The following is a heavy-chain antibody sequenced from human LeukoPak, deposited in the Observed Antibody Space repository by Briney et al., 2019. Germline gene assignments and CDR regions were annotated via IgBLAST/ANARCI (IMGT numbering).Heavy chain of an antibody. J-gene: IGHJ4*02. CDR1: GFTFSNAW. CDR3: TTYMIVGATQEDY. Sequence: GSPLRLSCAASGFTFSNAWMSWVRQAPGKGLEWVGRIKSKTDGGTTDYAAPVKGRFTISRDDSKNTLYLQMNSLKTEDTAVYYCTTYMIVGATQEDYWGQGTLVTVSS. D-gene: IGHD1-26*01. CDR2: IKSKTDGGTT. V-gene: IGHV3-15*01.